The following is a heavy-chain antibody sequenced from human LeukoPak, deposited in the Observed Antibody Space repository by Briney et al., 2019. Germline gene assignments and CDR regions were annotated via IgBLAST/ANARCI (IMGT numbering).Heavy chain of an antibody. CDR2: INWNGGST. CDR1: GFTFSSYA. CDR3: ARVGGLDAHKYYYYYYYMDV. Sequence: PGGSLRLSCAASGFTFSSYAMSWVRQAPGKGLEWVSGINWNGGSTGYADSVKGRFTISGDNAKNSLYLQMNSLRAEDTALYHCARVGGLDAHKYYYYYYYMDVWGKGTTVTVSS. J-gene: IGHJ6*03. V-gene: IGHV3-20*01. D-gene: IGHD5-24*01.